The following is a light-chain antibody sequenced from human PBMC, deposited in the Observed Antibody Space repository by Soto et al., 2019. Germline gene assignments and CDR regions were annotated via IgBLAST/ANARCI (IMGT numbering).Light chain of an antibody. V-gene: IGKV3-20*01. CDR2: GAS. J-gene: IGKJ1*01. CDR1: QSVSNNY. Sequence: DIVMTQSPSTLSVSEGERAPLSCTASQSVSNNYLAWYQQKPGQAPRLLIYGASNRATGIPDRFSGSGSGTDFTLTISRLEPEDFAVYYCQQYGSSGTFGHGTKVDI. CDR3: QQYGSSGT.